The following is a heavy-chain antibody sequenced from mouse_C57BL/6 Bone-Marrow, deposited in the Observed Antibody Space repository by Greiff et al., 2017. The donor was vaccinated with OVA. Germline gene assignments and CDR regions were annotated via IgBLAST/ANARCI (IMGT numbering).Heavy chain of an antibody. CDR2: IYPGSGNT. CDR1: GYTFTDYY. D-gene: IGHD1-1*02. Sequence: VQLQQSWAELVRPGASVKLSCKASGYTFTDYYINWVKQWPGQGLEWIARIYPGSGNTYYNEKFKGKATLTAEKSSSTAYMQLSSLTSEDSAVYFCARWGGNPFAYWGQGTLVTVSA. CDR3: ARWGGNPFAY. J-gene: IGHJ3*01. V-gene: IGHV1-76*01.